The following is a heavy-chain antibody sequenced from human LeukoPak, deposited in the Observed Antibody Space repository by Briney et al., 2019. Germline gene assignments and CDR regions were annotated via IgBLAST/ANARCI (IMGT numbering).Heavy chain of an antibody. CDR2: ISYDGSNK. J-gene: IGHJ4*02. V-gene: IGHV3-30*04. CDR1: GFTFSSYA. Sequence: GGSLRLSCAASGFTFSSYAMHWVRQAPGKGLEWVAVISYDGSNKYYADSVKGRFTISRDNSKNTLYLQMNSLRDEDTAVYYCARDFRYQDSSGYYSFDYWGQGTLVTVSS. D-gene: IGHD3-22*01. CDR3: ARDFRYQDSSGYYSFDY.